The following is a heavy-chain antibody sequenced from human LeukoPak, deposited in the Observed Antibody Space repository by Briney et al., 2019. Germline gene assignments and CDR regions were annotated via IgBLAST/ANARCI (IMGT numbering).Heavy chain of an antibody. CDR2: IYYSGST. J-gene: IGHJ2*01. CDR1: GGSISSYY. CDR3: ARDPDDYGDSRSYWYFDL. D-gene: IGHD4-17*01. Sequence: KSSETLSLTCTVSGGSISSYYWSWIRQPPGKGLEWIGYIYYSGSTNYNPSLKSRVTISVDTSKNQFSLKLSSVTAADTAVYYCARDPDDYGDSRSYWYFDLWGRGTLVTVSS. V-gene: IGHV4-59*01.